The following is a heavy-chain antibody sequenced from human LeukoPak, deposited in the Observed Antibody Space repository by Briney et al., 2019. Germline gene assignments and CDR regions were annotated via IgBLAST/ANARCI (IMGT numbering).Heavy chain of an antibody. CDR1: GFSFSTYA. CDR2: ISGSSSST. CDR3: VKDFVGVEEF. Sequence: GGSLRLSCAASGFSFSTYAMSWVRQAPGKGLEWVSVISGSSSSTYYADSVKGRFTISRDIAKNTLCLQMNSLRPEDTAVYHCVKDFVGVEEFWGQGTLVTVSS. D-gene: IGHD3-16*01. V-gene: IGHV3-23*01. J-gene: IGHJ4*02.